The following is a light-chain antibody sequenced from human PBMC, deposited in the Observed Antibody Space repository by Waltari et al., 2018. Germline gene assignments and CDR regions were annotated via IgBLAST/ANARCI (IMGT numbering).Light chain of an antibody. V-gene: IGLV2-23*02. CDR1: SSDIGKYNY. Sequence: QSALTQPASVSGSPGQSITISCTGTSSDIGKYNYVSWYQHLPGKVPKVMISDVTKRPSGVSNRFSGSKSGNTASLTISGVQADDEAEYYCCSDAGSGTYVFGTGTKLTVV. CDR2: DVT. CDR3: CSDAGSGTYV. J-gene: IGLJ1*01.